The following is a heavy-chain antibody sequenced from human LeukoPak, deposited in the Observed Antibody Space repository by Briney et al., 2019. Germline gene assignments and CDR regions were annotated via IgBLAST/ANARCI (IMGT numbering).Heavy chain of an antibody. Sequence: GASVKVSCKASGGTFSSYAISWVRQAPGKGLEWMGGFDPEDGETIYAQKFQGRVTMTEDTSTDTAYMELSSLRSEDTAVYYCATAPYTTAMVNPGNYWGQGTLVTVSS. V-gene: IGHV1-24*01. D-gene: IGHD5-18*01. CDR2: FDPEDGET. J-gene: IGHJ4*02. CDR3: ATAPYTTAMVNPGNY. CDR1: GGTFSSYA.